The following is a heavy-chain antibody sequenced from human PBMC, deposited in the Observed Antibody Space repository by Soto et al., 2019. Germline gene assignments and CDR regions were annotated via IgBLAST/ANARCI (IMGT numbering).Heavy chain of an antibody. CDR3: AREGDVHYYYYGMDI. Sequence: QGQLVQSGGEVKKPGASVKVSCKASGYTFSSYGSSWVRQAPGQGLEWMGWISGYNGKTNYAQKVQDRVTMTTDTSTSTVYMELRSLRSDDTAVYYCAREGDVHYYYYGMDIWGQGTTVTVSS. J-gene: IGHJ6*02. CDR1: GYTFSSYG. V-gene: IGHV1-18*01. CDR2: ISGYNGKT. D-gene: IGHD2-21*02.